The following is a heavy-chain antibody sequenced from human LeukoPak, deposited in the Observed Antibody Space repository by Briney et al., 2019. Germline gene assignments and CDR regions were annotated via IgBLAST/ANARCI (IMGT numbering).Heavy chain of an antibody. J-gene: IGHJ6*03. V-gene: IGHV4-39*01. Sequence: PSETLSLTCTVSGGSISSSSYYWGWIRQPPGKGLEWIGSIYYSGSTYCNPSLKSRVTISVDTSKNQFSLKLSSVTAADTAVYYCARQSYYYYYMDVWGKGTTVTVSS. CDR1: GGSISSSSYY. CDR3: ARQSYYYYYMDV. CDR2: IYYSGST.